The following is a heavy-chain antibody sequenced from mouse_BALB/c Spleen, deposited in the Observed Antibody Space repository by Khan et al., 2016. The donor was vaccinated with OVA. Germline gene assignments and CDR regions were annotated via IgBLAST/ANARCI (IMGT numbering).Heavy chain of an antibody. Sequence: VRLQQSGPELVKPGASVKMSCKASGYTFIDYVIHWVKQKPGQGLEWIGYIYPYNDDTESTEKFKGKATLTLDKSSTTAYMDLSSLTSADSAVYYCARYATDYYTVDYWGQGTSVTVSP. D-gene: IGHD1-1*01. CDR3: ARYATDYYTVDY. CDR1: GYTFIDYV. J-gene: IGHJ4*01. CDR2: IYPYNDDT. V-gene: IGHV1S136*01.